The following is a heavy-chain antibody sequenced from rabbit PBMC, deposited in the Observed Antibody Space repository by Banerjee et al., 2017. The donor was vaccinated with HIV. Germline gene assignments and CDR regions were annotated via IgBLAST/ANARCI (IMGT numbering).Heavy chain of an antibody. CDR3: ARNPTGSRGL. Sequence: QEQLVESGGGLFQPGGSLALTCTASGFDFSSNTMCWVRQAPGKGLEWIACTYTISGSAYYATWAKGRFIISKTSSTTVTLQMTSLTAADTATYFCARNPTGSRGLWGPGTLVTVS. J-gene: IGHJ4*01. CDR2: TYTISGSA. V-gene: IGHV1S45*01. CDR1: GFDFSSNT. D-gene: IGHD4-2*01.